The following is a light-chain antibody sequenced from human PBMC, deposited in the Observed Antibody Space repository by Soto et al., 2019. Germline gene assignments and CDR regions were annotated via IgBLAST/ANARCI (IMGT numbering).Light chain of an antibody. CDR3: GTWDSSLPVAV. Sequence: QSVLTQPPSVSAAPGQKVSISCSGSSSNIGNNDVSGYQQLPGTAPKLLIYDNDKRPSGIPDRFSGSKSGTSATLGITGLQAGDEADYYCGTWDSSLPVAVFGGGTKLTVL. CDR2: DND. J-gene: IGLJ2*01. V-gene: IGLV1-51*01. CDR1: SSNIGNND.